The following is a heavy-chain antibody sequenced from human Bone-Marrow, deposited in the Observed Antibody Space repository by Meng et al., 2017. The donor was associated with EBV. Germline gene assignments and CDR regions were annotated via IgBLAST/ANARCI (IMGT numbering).Heavy chain of an antibody. CDR1: GGTFSSYA. Sequence: QGELVQSGAEVKKPGSSGKVSCKASGGTFSSYAISWVRQAPGQGLEWMGGIIPIFGTANYAQKFQGRVTITADESTSTAYMELSSLRSKDTAVYYCARDSDILTGPGGYWGQGTLVTVSS. D-gene: IGHD3-9*01. J-gene: IGHJ4*02. CDR3: ARDSDILTGPGGY. V-gene: IGHV1-69*01. CDR2: IIPIFGTA.